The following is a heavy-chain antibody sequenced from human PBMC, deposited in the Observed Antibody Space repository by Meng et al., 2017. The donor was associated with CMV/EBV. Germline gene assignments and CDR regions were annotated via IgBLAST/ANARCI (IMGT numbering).Heavy chain of an antibody. J-gene: IGHJ4*02. CDR2: ISAYNGNT. D-gene: IGHD3-10*01. Sequence: ASVKVSCKASGYTFTSYDINWVRQANGQGLEWMGWISAYNGNTNYAQKLQGRVTMTTDTSTSTAYVELRSLRSDDKAVYYCARGAGVTYYFDYWGQGTLVTVSS. CDR1: GYTFTSYD. V-gene: IGHV1-18*01. CDR3: ARGAGVTYYFDY.